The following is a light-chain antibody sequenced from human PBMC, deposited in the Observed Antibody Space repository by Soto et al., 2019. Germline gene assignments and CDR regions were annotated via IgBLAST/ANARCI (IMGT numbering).Light chain of an antibody. CDR1: SGSIASNY. V-gene: IGLV6-57*04. CDR3: QSYDSSNYV. Sequence: NFMLTQPHSVSESPGKTVTISCTRSSGSIASNYVQWYQQRPGSAPTTVIYEDNQRPSGVPDRFSGSIDSSSNSASLTISGVKTEDEADYYCQSYDSSNYVFGTGTKVTVL. CDR2: EDN. J-gene: IGLJ1*01.